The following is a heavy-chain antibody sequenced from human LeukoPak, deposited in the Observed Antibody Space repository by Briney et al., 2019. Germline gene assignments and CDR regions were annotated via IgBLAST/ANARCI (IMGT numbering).Heavy chain of an antibody. CDR2: INPNSGGT. CDR1: GYTFTGYY. D-gene: IGHD6-13*01. V-gene: IGHV1-2*02. CDR3: AREDSYSSGWWGCFDY. Sequence: ASVKVSCKASGYTFTGYYMHWVRQAPGQGLEWMGWINPNSGGTNYAQKFQGRVTMTRDTSISTAYMELSRLRSDDTAVYYCAREDSYSSGWWGCFDYWGQGTLVTVSS. J-gene: IGHJ4*02.